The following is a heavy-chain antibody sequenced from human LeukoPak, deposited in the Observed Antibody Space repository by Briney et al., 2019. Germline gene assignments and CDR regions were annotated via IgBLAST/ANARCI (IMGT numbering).Heavy chain of an antibody. Sequence: PSESLSLTCTVSGGSLSSYYSSWIRQPPGKGLEWIWYISYSVSTNYNPSLKSRVTISVDTSKNQFSLKLSSVTAADTAVFYCARAMIRGATIDLWGQRTLVTVSS. J-gene: IGHJ4*02. CDR1: GGSLSSYY. CDR3: ARAMIRGATIDL. CDR2: ISYSVST. V-gene: IGHV4-59*01. D-gene: IGHD3-10*01.